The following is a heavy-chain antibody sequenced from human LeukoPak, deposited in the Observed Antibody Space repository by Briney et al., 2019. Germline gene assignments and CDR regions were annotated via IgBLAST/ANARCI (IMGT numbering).Heavy chain of an antibody. D-gene: IGHD4/OR15-4a*01. Sequence: GRSLRLSCAASGFTFSSYGMHWVRQAPGKGLEWVSCIYGADTIYYADFVKDRFTISRDSNRNILYLQMNSLGADDTAVYYCARGARGAYFDYWGQGTLVTVSS. J-gene: IGHJ4*02. CDR3: ARGARGAYFDY. CDR1: GFTFSSYG. V-gene: IGHV3-66*01. CDR2: IYGADTI.